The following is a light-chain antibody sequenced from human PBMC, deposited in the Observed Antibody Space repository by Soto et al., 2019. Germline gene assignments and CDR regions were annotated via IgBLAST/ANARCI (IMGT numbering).Light chain of an antibody. J-gene: IGKJ1*01. Sequence: DIQMTQPPSTLSSSVGDRVTITCRASQSIRTWLAWYQQKPGKAPKILIFDASSLKSGVPYRLRGGGSGTEFALTISRLQSEDVATYYCQRYNNNPWTGGQGTKVDIK. V-gene: IGKV1-5*01. CDR3: QRYNNNPWT. CDR2: DAS. CDR1: QSIRTW.